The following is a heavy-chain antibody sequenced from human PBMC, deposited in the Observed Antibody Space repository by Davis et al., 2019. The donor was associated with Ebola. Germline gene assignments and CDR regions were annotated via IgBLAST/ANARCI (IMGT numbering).Heavy chain of an antibody. V-gene: IGHV3-48*01. CDR2: ISSSSSTI. Sequence: GESLKISCAASGFTFSSYSMNWVRQAPGKGLEWVSYISSSSSTIYYADSVKGRFTISRDNAKNSLYLQMNSLRAEDTAVYYCAREDGADYGGFDPWGQGTLVTVSS. CDR3: AREDGADYGGFDP. CDR1: GFTFSSYS. D-gene: IGHD4-17*01. J-gene: IGHJ5*02.